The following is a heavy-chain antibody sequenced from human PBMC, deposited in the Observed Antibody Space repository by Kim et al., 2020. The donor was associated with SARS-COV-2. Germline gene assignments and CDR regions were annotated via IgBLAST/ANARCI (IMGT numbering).Heavy chain of an antibody. CDR3: ARGRWEPPSDAFDI. V-gene: IGHV1-8*01. J-gene: IGHJ3*02. D-gene: IGHD1-26*01. Sequence: AQKFQGRVTMTRNTSISTAYMELSSLRSEDTAVYYCARGRWEPPSDAFDIWGQGTMVTVSS.